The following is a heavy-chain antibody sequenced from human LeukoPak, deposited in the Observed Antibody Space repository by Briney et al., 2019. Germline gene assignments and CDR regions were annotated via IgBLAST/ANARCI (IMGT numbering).Heavy chain of an antibody. CDR3: ARDQERYDYVWGSYRPYYFDY. Sequence: GGSLRLSCAASGFTLSSYWMTWVRQAPGKGLEWVANIKQDGSEKYYVDSVKGRFTISRDNAKNSLYLQMSSLRAEDTAVYYCARDQERYDYVWGSYRPYYFDYWGQGTLVTVSS. V-gene: IGHV3-7*01. D-gene: IGHD3-16*02. CDR1: GFTLSSYW. J-gene: IGHJ4*02. CDR2: IKQDGSEK.